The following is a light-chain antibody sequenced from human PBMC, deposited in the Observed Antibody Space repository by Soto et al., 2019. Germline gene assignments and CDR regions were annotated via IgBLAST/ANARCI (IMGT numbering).Light chain of an antibody. Sequence: DIVMTHSPATLSVSPGERATLSCRASESIRDNLAWYQQKPGQSPRLLIYGASTRATGIPGRFSGNGSGTEFTLPISSLQSEDSAVYYCQQYNKWPLTFGGGTKVEIK. CDR3: QQYNKWPLT. CDR1: ESIRDN. V-gene: IGKV3-15*01. J-gene: IGKJ4*01. CDR2: GAS.